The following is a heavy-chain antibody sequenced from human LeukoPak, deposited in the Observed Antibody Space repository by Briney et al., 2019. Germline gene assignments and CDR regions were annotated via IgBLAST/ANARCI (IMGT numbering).Heavy chain of an antibody. V-gene: IGHV3-74*01. Sequence: GGSLGLSCAASGFAFSSYWMHWVRQAPGKGLVWVSRINSDGSSTSYADSVKGRFTISRDNAKNTLYLQMNSLRAEDTAVYYCARVAAAAGTDYFDYWGQGTLVTVSS. D-gene: IGHD6-13*01. CDR2: INSDGSST. J-gene: IGHJ4*02. CDR1: GFAFSSYW. CDR3: ARVAAAAGTDYFDY.